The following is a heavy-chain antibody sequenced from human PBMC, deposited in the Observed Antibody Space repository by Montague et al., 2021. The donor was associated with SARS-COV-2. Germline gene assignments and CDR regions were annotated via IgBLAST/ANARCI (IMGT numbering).Heavy chain of an antibody. D-gene: IGHD6-13*01. J-gene: IGHJ6*03. CDR1: GGSFSGYY. CDR3: ASGIAATYYYYMDV. CDR2: INQSGRT. V-gene: IGHV4-34*01. Sequence: SETLSLTCAVYGGSFSGYYWSWIRQPPEKGLEWIGEINQSGRTNNNPSLKSRVIISVDTSKNQFSLKLSSVTAADTAVYYCASGIAATYYYYMDVWGKGTTVTVSS.